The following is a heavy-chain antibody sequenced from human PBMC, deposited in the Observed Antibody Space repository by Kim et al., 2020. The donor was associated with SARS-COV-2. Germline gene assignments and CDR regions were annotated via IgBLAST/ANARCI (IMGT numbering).Heavy chain of an antibody. CDR2: IYSGGST. V-gene: IGHV3-53*01. CDR3: ARGIYDILTGAEGGARHYYYGMDV. Sequence: GGSLRLSCAASGFTVSSNYMSWVRQAPGKGLEWVSVIYSGGSTYYADSVKGRFTISRDNSKNTLYLQMNSLRAEDTAVYYCARGIYDILTGAEGGARHYYYGMDVWGQGTTVTVSS. CDR1: GFTVSSNY. D-gene: IGHD3-9*01. J-gene: IGHJ6*02.